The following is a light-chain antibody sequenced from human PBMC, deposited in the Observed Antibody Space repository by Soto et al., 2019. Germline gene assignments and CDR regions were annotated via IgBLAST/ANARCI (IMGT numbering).Light chain of an antibody. CDR1: SGSIASNY. CDR2: EDN. Sequence: FMLTQPRSVSESPGKTVTISCTRSSGSIASNYVQWYQQRPGSAPTTVLYEDNQRPSGVPDRFSGSIDSSSNSASLTISGLRTEHEADYYCQSYDSSSRVFGGGTQLTVL. CDR3: QSYDSSSRV. J-gene: IGLJ3*02. V-gene: IGLV6-57*04.